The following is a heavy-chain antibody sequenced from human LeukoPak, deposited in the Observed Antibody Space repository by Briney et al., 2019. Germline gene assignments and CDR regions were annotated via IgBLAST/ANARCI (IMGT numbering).Heavy chain of an antibody. V-gene: IGHV3-30*18. Sequence: PGGSLRLSCVASGFTFSSYGMHWVRQAPGKGLEWVAVITYDGSNKYYADSVKGRFTISRDNSKNTLYLQMNSLRAEDTAVYYCAKDSIGVTRDYGDYVGYFDYWGQGTLVTVSS. D-gene: IGHD4-17*01. CDR3: AKDSIGVTRDYGDYVGYFDY. J-gene: IGHJ4*02. CDR2: ITYDGSNK. CDR1: GFTFSSYG.